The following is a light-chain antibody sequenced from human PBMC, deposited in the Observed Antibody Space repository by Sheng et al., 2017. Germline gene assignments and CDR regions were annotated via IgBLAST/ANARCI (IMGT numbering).Light chain of an antibody. V-gene: IGLV8-61*01. Sequence: QTVVTQEPSFSVSPGGTVTLTCGLRSGSVSTSYYPSWYQQTPGQAPRTLIYSTNTRSSGVPDRFSGSILGNKAALTITGAQADDESDYYCALFVGSGISVFGGGTKLTVL. CDR3: ALFVGSGISV. J-gene: IGLJ3*02. CDR2: STN. CDR1: SGSVSTSYY.